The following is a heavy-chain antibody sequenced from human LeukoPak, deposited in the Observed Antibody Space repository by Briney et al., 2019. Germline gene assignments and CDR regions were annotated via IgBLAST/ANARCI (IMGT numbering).Heavy chain of an antibody. CDR2: VFYSGTT. J-gene: IGHJ4*02. V-gene: IGHV4-39*01. CDR1: GGFISINTHY. CDR3: ARRDRWLRPFDY. D-gene: IGHD5-12*01. Sequence: SETLSLTCSLSGGFISINTHYWGWIRQTPGKGPEWIGSVFYSGTTYFNPSLNGRLTISVDTSKNQFSLKLSSVTAADTAVYYCARRDRWLRPFDYWGQGTLVTVSS.